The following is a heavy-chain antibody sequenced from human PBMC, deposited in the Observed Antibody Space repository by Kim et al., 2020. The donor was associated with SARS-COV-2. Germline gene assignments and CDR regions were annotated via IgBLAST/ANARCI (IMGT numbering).Heavy chain of an antibody. CDR3: ARRRYYDSSVSSWFDP. V-gene: IGHV4-39*01. D-gene: IGHD3-22*01. CDR1: GGSISSSSFY. CDR2: LYYSGST. Sequence: SETLSLTCTVSGGSISSSSFYWAWIRQPPGKGLEWIGSLYYSGSTYYNPSLKSRVTISVDTSKNQFSLKLSSVTAADTAVYYCARRRYYDSSVSSWFDP. J-gene: IGHJ5*02.